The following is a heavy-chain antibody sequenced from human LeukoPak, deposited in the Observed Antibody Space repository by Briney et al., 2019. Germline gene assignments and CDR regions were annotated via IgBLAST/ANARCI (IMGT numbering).Heavy chain of an antibody. CDR2: IIPIFGTA. J-gene: IGHJ4*02. CDR1: GGTFSSYD. V-gene: IGHV1-69*13. CDR3: ARDPDCTNGVCYTSSYYFDY. D-gene: IGHD2-8*01. Sequence: ASVKVSCKASGGTFSSYDISWVRQAPGQGLEWMGGIIPIFGTANYAQKFQGRVTITADESTSTAYMELSSLRSEDTAVYYCARDPDCTNGVCYTSSYYFDYWGQGTLVTVSS.